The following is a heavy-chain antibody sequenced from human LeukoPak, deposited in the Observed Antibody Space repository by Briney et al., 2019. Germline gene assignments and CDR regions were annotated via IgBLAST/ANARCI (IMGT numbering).Heavy chain of an antibody. CDR3: AREVSEQPRYYYYYYMDV. V-gene: IGHV4-61*02. CDR2: TYTSGST. D-gene: IGHD1-14*01. CDR1: GGSISSGSYY. J-gene: IGHJ6*03. Sequence: SETLSLTCTVSGGSISSGSYYRSWIRQPAGKGLEWIGRTYTSGSTNYNPSLKSRDTISVDTSKNQFSLKLSSVTAADTAVYYCAREVSEQPRYYYYYYMDVWGKGTTVTVSS.